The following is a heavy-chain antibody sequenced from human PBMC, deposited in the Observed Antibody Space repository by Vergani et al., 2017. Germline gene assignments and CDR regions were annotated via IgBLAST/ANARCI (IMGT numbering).Heavy chain of an antibody. J-gene: IGHJ4*02. CDR3: TTDTIYDILTVYFSFDY. V-gene: IGHV3-21*01. CDR1: GFTFSSYS. D-gene: IGHD3-9*01. CDR2: ISSSSSYI. Sequence: EVQLVESGGGLVKPGGSLRLSCAASGFTFSSYSMNWVRQAPGKGLEWVSSISSSSSYIYYADSVKGRFTISRDNAKNSLYLQMNSLRAEDTAVYYCTTDTIYDILTVYFSFDYWGQGTLVTVSS.